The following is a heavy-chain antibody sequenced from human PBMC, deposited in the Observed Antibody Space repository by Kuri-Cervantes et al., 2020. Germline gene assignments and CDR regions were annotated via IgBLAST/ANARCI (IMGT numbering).Heavy chain of an antibody. CDR2: ISSSSSTI. D-gene: IGHD6-13*01. Sequence: GESLKISCAASGFTFSSYAMSWVRQAPGKGLEWVSYISSSSSTIYYADSVKGRFTISRDNAKNSLYLQMNSLRDEDTAVYYCARLYSSRLYYFDYWGQGTLVTVSS. CDR3: ARLYSSRLYYFDY. V-gene: IGHV3-48*02. CDR1: GFTFSSYA. J-gene: IGHJ4*02.